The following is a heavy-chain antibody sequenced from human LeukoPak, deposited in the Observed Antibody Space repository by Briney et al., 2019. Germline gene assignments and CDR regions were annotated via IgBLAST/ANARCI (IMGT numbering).Heavy chain of an antibody. CDR2: IYYSGST. V-gene: IGHV4-39*01. J-gene: IGHJ3*02. D-gene: IGHD3/OR15-3a*01. CDR3: ARRRILDPMGGGAFDI. Sequence: PSETLSLTCTVSGGSISSSSYYWGWIRQPPGKGLEWIGSIYYSGSTYYNPSLKSRVTISVDTSKNQFSLKLSSVTAADTAVYYCARRRILDPMGGGAFDIWGQGTMVTVSS. CDR1: GGSISSSSYY.